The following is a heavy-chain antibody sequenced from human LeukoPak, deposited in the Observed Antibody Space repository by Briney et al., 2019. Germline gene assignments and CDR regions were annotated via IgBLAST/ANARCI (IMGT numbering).Heavy chain of an antibody. J-gene: IGHJ4*02. V-gene: IGHV3-23*01. CDR2: ISGSGGST. CDR1: GFTFSSYA. CDR3: AKDSSGWLPRNYFDY. D-gene: IGHD6-19*01. Sequence: PGGSLRLSCAASGFTFSSYAMSWVRQALGKGLEWVSAISGSGGSTYYADSVKGRFTISRDNSKNTLYLQMNSLRAEDTAVYYCAKDSSGWLPRNYFDYWGQGTLVTVSS.